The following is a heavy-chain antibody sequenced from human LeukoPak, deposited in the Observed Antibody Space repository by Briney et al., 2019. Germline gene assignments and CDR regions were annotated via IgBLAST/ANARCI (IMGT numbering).Heavy chain of an antibody. D-gene: IGHD6-13*01. CDR2: IYYSGST. CDR1: GGSISSSSYY. J-gene: IGHJ4*02. V-gene: IGHV4-39*07. CDR3: AKDRIAAAGTV. Sequence: PSETLSLTCTVSGGSISSSSYYWGWIRQPPGKGLEWIGSIYYSGSTYYNPSLKSRVTISVDTSKNQFSLKLSSVTAADTAVYYCAKDRIAAAGTVWGQGTLVTVSS.